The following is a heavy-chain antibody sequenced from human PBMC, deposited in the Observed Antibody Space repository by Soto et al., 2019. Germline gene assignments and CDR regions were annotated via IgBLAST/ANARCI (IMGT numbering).Heavy chain of an antibody. V-gene: IGHV1-46*01. CDR3: AREMYCSSTSCYSQLAAAGESWFDP. Sequence: QVQLVQSGAEVKKPGASVKVSCKASGYTFTSYYMHWVRQAPGQGLEWMGIINPSGGSTSYAQTFQGRVTMTRDMSTSTVDMELSSLRSEDTAVDYCAREMYCSSTSCYSQLAAAGESWFDPWGQGTLVTVSS. CDR2: INPSGGST. CDR1: GYTFTSYY. D-gene: IGHD2-2*01. J-gene: IGHJ5*02.